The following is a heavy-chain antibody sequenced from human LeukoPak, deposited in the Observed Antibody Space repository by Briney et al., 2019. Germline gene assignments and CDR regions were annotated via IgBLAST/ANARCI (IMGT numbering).Heavy chain of an antibody. CDR1: GFTFSSYD. V-gene: IGHV3-13*05. D-gene: IGHD7-27*01. J-gene: IGHJ3*01. CDR3: ARDLQTGLAFDA. CDR2: IGTAGDP. Sequence: GGSLRLSCAASGFTFSSYDMHWVRHATGKGLEWVSAIGTAGDPYYPGSVKGRFTISRENAKNSLYLQMNSLRAGDTAVYYCARDLQTGLAFDAWGQGTVVAVSS.